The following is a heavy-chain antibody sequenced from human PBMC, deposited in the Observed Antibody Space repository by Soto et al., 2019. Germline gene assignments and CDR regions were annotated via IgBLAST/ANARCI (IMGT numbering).Heavy chain of an antibody. J-gene: IGHJ3*02. CDR3: ARDQSLLGSSGYYYGAFDI. CDR2: IYHSGST. V-gene: IGHV4-30-2*01. CDR1: GGSISSGGYS. Sequence: PSETLSLTCAVSGGSISSGGYSWSWIRQPPGKGLEWIGYIYHSGSTYYNPSLKSRVTISVDRSKNQFSLKLSSVTAADTAVYYCARDQSLLGSSGYYYGAFDIWGQGTMVTV. D-gene: IGHD3-22*01.